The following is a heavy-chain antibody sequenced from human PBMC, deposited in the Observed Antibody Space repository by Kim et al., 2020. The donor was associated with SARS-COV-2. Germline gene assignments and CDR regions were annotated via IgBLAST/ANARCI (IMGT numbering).Heavy chain of an antibody. V-gene: IGHV1-8*01. J-gene: IGHJ3*01. Sequence: ASVKVSCKAAGYTFTSYDINWVRQAPGQGFEWMGWMNQYSGNTGYAQKFQGRVTMTSDTSITTAYMELRGLTSEETAFYYCARGRFSTIFGAAIRLAGFD. CDR2: MNQYSGNT. CDR3: ARGRFSTIFGAAIRLAGFD. D-gene: IGHD3-3*01. CDR1: GYTFTSYD.